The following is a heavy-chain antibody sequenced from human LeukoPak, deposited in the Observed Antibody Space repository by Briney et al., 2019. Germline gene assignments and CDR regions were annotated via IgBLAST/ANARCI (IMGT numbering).Heavy chain of an antibody. V-gene: IGHV4-59*01. Sequence: SETLSLTCTVSGGSISSYYWSRIRQHPGKGLEWIGYIYYSGSTNYNPSLKSRVTISVDTSKNQFSLKLSSVTAADTAVYYCARENSFSSGYYALDYWGQGTLVTVSS. CDR3: ARENSFSSGYYALDY. CDR2: IYYSGST. D-gene: IGHD3-22*01. CDR1: GGSISSYY. J-gene: IGHJ4*02.